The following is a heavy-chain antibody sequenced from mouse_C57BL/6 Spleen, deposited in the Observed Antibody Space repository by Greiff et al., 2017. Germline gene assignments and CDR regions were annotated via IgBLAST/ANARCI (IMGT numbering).Heavy chain of an antibody. V-gene: IGHV1-9*01. CDR1: GYTFTGYW. Sequence: VQRVESGAELMKPGASVKLSCKATGYTFTGYWIEWVKQRPGHGLEWIGEILPGSGSTNYNEKFKGKATFTADTSSNTAYMQLSSLTTEDSAIDDCARQTHYYAMDYWGQGTSVTVAS. J-gene: IGHJ4*01. CDR3: ARQTHYYAMDY. CDR2: ILPGSGST.